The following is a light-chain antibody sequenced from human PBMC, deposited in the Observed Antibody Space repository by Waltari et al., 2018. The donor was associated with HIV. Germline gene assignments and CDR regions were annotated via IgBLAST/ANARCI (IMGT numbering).Light chain of an antibody. CDR3: QQYDDLPRT. J-gene: IGKJ2*01. Sequence: DIQMTQSPSSLSASVGDKVTITCQASQDINTYLNWYQQKPGKAPNLLIYDASNLERGVPSRFSGSGSGTSFFYTISSLQPEDFATYFCQQYDDLPRTFGQGTKVE. CDR2: DAS. V-gene: IGKV1-33*01. CDR1: QDINTY.